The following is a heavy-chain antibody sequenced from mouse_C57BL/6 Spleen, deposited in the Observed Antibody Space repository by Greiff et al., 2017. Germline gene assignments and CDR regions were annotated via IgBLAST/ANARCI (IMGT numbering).Heavy chain of an antibody. J-gene: IGHJ2*01. D-gene: IGHD2-3*01. CDR2: INPNNGGT. V-gene: IGHV1-26*01. Sequence: VQLQQSGPELVKPGASVKISCKASGYTFTDYYMNWVKQSHGKSLEWIGDINPNNGGTSYNQKFKGKATLTVDKSSSTAYMELRSLTSEDSAVYYCARSGDGYYEDWGQGTTLTVSS. CDR3: ARSGDGYYED. CDR1: GYTFTDYY.